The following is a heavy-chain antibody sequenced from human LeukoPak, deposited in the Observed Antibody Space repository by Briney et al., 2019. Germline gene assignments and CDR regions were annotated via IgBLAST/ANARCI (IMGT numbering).Heavy chain of an antibody. CDR3: ARMDTAMVVYFDF. CDR1: GGSFSGYY. D-gene: IGHD5-18*01. Sequence: SETLSLTCAVYGGSFSGYYWGWIRQPPGKGLEWIGSIYYSGNTYYNPSLKSRVTISVDTSKNQFSLKLSSVTAADTAVYYCARMDTAMVVYFDFWGQGTLVTVSS. J-gene: IGHJ4*02. CDR2: IYYSGNT. V-gene: IGHV4-39*01.